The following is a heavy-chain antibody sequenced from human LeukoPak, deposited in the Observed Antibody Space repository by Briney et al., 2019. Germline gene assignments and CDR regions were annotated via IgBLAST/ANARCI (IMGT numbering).Heavy chain of an antibody. CDR3: ARGREALFNWKYGFNY. CDR1: GGSFSGYY. J-gene: IGHJ4*02. CDR2: INHSGST. Sequence: KPSETLSLTCAVYGGSFSGYYWSWIRQPPGKGLEWIGEINHSGSTNYNPSLKSRVTISVDTSKNQFSLKLSSVTAVDTAVYYCARGREALFNWKYGFNYWGQGTLVTVSS. V-gene: IGHV4-34*01. D-gene: IGHD1-1*01.